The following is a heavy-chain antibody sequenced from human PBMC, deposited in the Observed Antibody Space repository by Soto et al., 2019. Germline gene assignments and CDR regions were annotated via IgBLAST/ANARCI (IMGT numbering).Heavy chain of an antibody. CDR1: GGTFSSDA. V-gene: IGHV1-69*13. J-gene: IGHJ6*02. Sequence: ASVKLSCEASGGTFSSDAISWGRQAPGQGLEWMGGIIPIFGTANYAQKFQGRVTITADESTSTAYMELSSLRSEDTAVYYCATDSVDTAMDDYYYYGMDVWGQGTTVTVSS. CDR3: ATDSVDTAMDDYYYYGMDV. D-gene: IGHD5-18*01. CDR2: IIPIFGTA.